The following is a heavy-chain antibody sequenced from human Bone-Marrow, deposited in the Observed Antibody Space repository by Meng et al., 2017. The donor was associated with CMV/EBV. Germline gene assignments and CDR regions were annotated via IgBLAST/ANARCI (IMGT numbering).Heavy chain of an antibody. CDR3: ARGGGFNVDTAMVFTNWFDP. J-gene: IGHJ5*02. V-gene: IGHV1-8*03. CDR1: GYTFTSYD. Sequence: ASVKVSCKASGYTFTSYDINWVRQATGQGLEWMGWMNPNSGNTGYAQKFQGRVTITRNTSISTAYMELSSLRSEDTAVYYCARGGGFNVDTAMVFTNWFDPWGQGNLVNVSS. D-gene: IGHD5-18*01. CDR2: MNPNSGNT.